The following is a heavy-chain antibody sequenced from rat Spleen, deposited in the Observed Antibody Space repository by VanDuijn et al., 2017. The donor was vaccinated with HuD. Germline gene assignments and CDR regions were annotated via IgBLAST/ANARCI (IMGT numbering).Heavy chain of an antibody. J-gene: IGHJ3*01. CDR2: ISPSGGGT. CDR1: GFTFNNYD. D-gene: IGHD4-3*01. Sequence: EVHLVESGGDLVQPGGSLKLSCAASGFTFNNYDMAWVRQAPTKGLEWVASISPSGGGTWYRDSVKGRFTISRDNAQSTLYLQMDSLRSEDTATYYCVRQDTSGYSNWFTYWGQGTLVTVSS. V-gene: IGHV5-25*01. CDR3: VRQDTSGYSNWFTY.